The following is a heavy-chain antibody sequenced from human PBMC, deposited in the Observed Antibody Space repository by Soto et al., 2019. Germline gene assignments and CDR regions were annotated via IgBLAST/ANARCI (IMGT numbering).Heavy chain of an antibody. V-gene: IGHV3-23*01. CDR3: AKDRRMIVAFMDV. J-gene: IGHJ6*02. Sequence: GGSLRLSCAASGFTFSSYAMSWVRQAPGKGLEWVSAISGSGGSTYYADSVKGRFTISRDNSKNTLYLRMNSLRAEDTAVYYCAKDRRMIVAFMDVWGQGTTVTVSS. D-gene: IGHD3-22*01. CDR2: ISGSGGST. CDR1: GFTFSSYA.